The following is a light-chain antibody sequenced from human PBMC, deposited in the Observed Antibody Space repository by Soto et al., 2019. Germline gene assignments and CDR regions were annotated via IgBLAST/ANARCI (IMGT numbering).Light chain of an antibody. J-gene: IGKJ3*01. CDR2: DAS. Sequence: DIQMTQSPSSLSASVGDRVTITCQASQDITNYLNWYQQKPGKAPKLLIYDASNLETGVPSKFSGSGSGTDFTFNISSLQPEDIATYYCQQYDNLLFTFGLGTKVDIK. CDR3: QQYDNLLFT. CDR1: QDITNY. V-gene: IGKV1-33*01.